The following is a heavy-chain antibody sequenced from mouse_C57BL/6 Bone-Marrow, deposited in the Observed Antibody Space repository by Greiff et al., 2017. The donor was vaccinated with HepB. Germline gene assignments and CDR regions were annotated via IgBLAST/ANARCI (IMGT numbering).Heavy chain of an antibody. J-gene: IGHJ3*01. Sequence: EVKVIESGGDLVKPGGSLKLSCAASGFTFSSYGMSWVRQTPDKRLEWVATISSGGSYTYYPDSVKGRFTISRDNAKNTLYLQMSSLKSEDTAMYYCARQFLAYWGQGTLVTVSA. CDR1: GFTFSSYG. V-gene: IGHV5-6*01. CDR2: ISSGGSYT. CDR3: ARQFLAY.